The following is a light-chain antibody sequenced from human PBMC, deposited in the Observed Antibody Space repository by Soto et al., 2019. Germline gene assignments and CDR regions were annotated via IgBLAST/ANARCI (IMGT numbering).Light chain of an antibody. CDR1: QSLLHGNGYNY. J-gene: IGKJ2*01. Sequence: DIVMTQSPLSLPVTSGEPASISCRSSQSLLHGNGYNYLEWYLQKPGQSPQLLIYLGSNRASGVPDRFSGSGSRTDFTLKISRVEAEDVGIYYCMQALQTPYTLGQGTKVEVK. CDR2: LGS. V-gene: IGKV2-28*01. CDR3: MQALQTPYT.